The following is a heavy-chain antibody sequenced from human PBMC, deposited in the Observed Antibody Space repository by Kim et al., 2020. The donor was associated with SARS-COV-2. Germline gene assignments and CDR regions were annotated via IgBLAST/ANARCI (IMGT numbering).Heavy chain of an antibody. D-gene: IGHD6-19*01. V-gene: IGHV4-59*01. CDR3: ARAGYSSGWYPEYFQH. Sequence: SLKSRVTLSVETSKNQFSLKLGSVTAADTAVYYCARAGYSSGWYPEYFQHWGQGTLVTVSS. J-gene: IGHJ1*01.